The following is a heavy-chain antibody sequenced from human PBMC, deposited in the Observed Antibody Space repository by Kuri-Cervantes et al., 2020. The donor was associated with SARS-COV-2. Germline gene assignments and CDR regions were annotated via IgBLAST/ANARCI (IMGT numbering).Heavy chain of an antibody. CDR2: IIPILGIA. Sequence: SVKVSCKASGGTFSSYAISWVRQAPGQGLKWMGGIIPILGIANYAQKFQGRVTITADKSTSTAYMELSSLRSEDTAVYYCARAEAARPYYYYGMDVWGQGTTVTVSS. V-gene: IGHV1-69*10. D-gene: IGHD6-6*01. J-gene: IGHJ6*02. CDR3: ARAEAARPYYYYGMDV. CDR1: GGTFSSYA.